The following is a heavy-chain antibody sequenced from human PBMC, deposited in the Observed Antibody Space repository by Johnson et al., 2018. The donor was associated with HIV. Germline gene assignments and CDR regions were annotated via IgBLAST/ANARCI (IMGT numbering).Heavy chain of an antibody. Sequence: QMPLVESGGGVVQPGSSLRLSCAASGFIFSSYGMHWVRQAPGQGLEWVAVIWYDGSNKYYADSVKGRFTISRDNSKNTLYLQMNSLRADDTAVYYCAKDLRVFDWFNAYDAFDIWGQGTMVTVSS. V-gene: IGHV3-33*06. CDR3: AKDLRVFDWFNAYDAFDI. CDR1: GFIFSSYG. D-gene: IGHD3-9*01. CDR2: IWYDGSNK. J-gene: IGHJ3*02.